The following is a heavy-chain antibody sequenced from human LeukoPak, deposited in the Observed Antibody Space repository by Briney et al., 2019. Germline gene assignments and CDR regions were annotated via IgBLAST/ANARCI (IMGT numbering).Heavy chain of an antibody. CDR1: GGSLSGYS. Sequence: KPSETLSLTCAVYGGSLSGYSWSWIRQPPGKGLEWIGEITHSGSTNYNPSLKSRVTISIDTSKNQFSLKLTSVAAADTAVYYCARIVVVITTFNVFDIWDHGTMVTVSS. CDR3: ARIVVVITTFNVFDI. CDR2: ITHSGST. J-gene: IGHJ3*02. V-gene: IGHV4-34*01. D-gene: IGHD3-22*01.